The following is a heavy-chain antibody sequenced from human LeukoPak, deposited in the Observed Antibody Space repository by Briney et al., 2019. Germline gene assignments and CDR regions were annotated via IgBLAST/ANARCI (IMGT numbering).Heavy chain of an antibody. CDR1: GYSISSGYY. D-gene: IGHD2-2*01. V-gene: IGHV4-31*03. J-gene: IGHJ4*02. CDR3: ARDWTYSSTSYFDY. Sequence: SETLSLTCTVSGYSISSGYYWSWIRQHPGKGLEWVGYIFYSGSTYYNPSLKSRVTISIDTSKNQFSLKLSSVTAADTAVYYCARDWTYSSTSYFDYWGQGTLVTVSS. CDR2: IFYSGST.